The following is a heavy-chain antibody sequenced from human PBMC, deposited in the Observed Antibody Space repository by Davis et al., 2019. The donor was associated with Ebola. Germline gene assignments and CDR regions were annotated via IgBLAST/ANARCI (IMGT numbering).Heavy chain of an antibody. CDR2: IKTKTDEGIL. Sequence: GGSLRLSCAASGFTFSDAWMNWVRQAPGKGLEWVGRIKTKTDEGILDYAAPVKGRFFMSRDDARNTMSLQMNSLETEDTGIYYCTTDEGGSRFWGQGSLVIVSS. CDR3: TTDEGGSRF. V-gene: IGHV3-15*07. D-gene: IGHD3-22*01. J-gene: IGHJ1*01. CDR1: GFTFSDAW.